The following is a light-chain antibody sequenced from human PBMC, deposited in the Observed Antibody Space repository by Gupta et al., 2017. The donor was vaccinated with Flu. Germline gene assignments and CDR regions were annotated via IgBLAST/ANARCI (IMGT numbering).Light chain of an antibody. CDR1: SSDVGGDDR. CDR3: SSWGGSNNWV. CDR2: EVT. Sequence: QSALTQPPSASGSPGQSVIISCTGTSSDVGGDDRVSWYQQHPGKAPKLVIYEVTERPSGVPDRSSGSKSGNTASLTVSGLQAEDEADYHCSSWGGSNNWVFGGGTRLTVL. V-gene: IGLV2-8*01. J-gene: IGLJ3*02.